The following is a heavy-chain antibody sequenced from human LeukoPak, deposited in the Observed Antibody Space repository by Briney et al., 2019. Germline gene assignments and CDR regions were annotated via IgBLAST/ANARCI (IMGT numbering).Heavy chain of an antibody. CDR3: AKGAQWLVRQIDY. D-gene: IGHD6-19*01. CDR1: GSTFGDYA. CDR2: IRSKAYGGTA. J-gene: IGHJ4*02. Sequence: GGSLRLSCTASGSTFGDYAMSWFRQAPGKGLEWVGFIRSKAYGGTAEYAASVKGRFTISRDDSKSIANLQMNSLKTEDTAVYYCAKGAQWLVRQIDYWGQGTLVTVSS. V-gene: IGHV3-49*03.